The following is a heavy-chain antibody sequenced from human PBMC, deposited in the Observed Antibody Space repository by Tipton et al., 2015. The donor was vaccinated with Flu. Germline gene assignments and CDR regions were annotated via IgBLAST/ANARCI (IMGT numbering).Heavy chain of an antibody. J-gene: IGHJ3*02. Sequence: TLSLTCTVSDDSISSGRHYWGWIRQPPGKGLEWIANLYYSGSTYYNPSLKSRVTISMDTSKSHFFLRLTSVTAADTAVYYCARDAGDFGGNPLAFDIWGQGTMVTVSS. D-gene: IGHD4-23*01. CDR2: LYYSGST. CDR3: ARDAGDFGGNPLAFDI. V-gene: IGHV4-39*07. CDR1: DDSISSGRHY.